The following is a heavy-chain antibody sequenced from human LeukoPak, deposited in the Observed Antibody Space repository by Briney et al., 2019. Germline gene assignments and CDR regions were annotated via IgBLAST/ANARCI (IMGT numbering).Heavy chain of an antibody. V-gene: IGHV4-31*03. CDR3: ARELRGSEQYGMDV. D-gene: IGHD3-10*01. CDR1: GGSISSGGYY. CDR2: IYYSGST. Sequence: SETLSLTCTVSGGSISSGGYYWSWIRQHPGKGLEWIGYIYYSGSTYYNPSLKSRVTISVDTSKNQFSLKLSSVTAADTAVYYCARELRGSEQYGMDVWGQGTTVTVS. J-gene: IGHJ6*02.